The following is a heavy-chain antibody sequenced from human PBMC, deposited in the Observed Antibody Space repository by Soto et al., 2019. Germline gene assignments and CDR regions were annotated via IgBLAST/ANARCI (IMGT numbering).Heavy chain of an antibody. J-gene: IGHJ4*02. CDR1: GFTFSSYA. V-gene: IGHV3-23*01. D-gene: IGHD3-22*01. CDR3: AKVLAYYYDSSGYYLDY. Sequence: GGSLRLSCAASGFTFSSYAMSWVRQAPGKGLEWVSAISGSGGSTYYADSVKGRFTISRDNSKNTLYLQMNSLRAEDAAVYYCAKVLAYYYDSSGYYLDYWGQGTLVTVSS. CDR2: ISGSGGST.